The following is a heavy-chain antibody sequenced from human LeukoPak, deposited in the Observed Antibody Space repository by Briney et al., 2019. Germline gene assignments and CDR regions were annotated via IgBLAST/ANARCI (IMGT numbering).Heavy chain of an antibody. D-gene: IGHD3-10*01. V-gene: IGHV4-61*03. CDR1: GGSVSNGNYY. Sequence: SETLSLTCTVSGGSVSNGNYYWSWLRQPPGKALEWIGYIYYTGSTYYNPSLEGRVTISVDTSRNRFSVKLSSVTAADTAVYYCARSQNYYGSGDYWSQGTLVTVSS. CDR3: ARSQNYYGSGDY. CDR2: IYYTGST. J-gene: IGHJ4*02.